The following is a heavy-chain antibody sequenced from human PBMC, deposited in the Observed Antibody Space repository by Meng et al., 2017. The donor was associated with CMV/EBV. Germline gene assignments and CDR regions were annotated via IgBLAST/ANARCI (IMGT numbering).Heavy chain of an antibody. J-gene: IGHJ4*02. Sequence: VYGGSFSGYYWSWIRQPPGKGLEWIGEINHSGSTNYNPSLKSRVTISVDTSKNQFSLKLSSVTAADTAVYYCARFRWSPAWGAFDYWGQGTLVTVST. V-gene: IGHV4-34*01. CDR3: ARFRWSPAWGAFDY. CDR1: GGSFSGYY. D-gene: IGHD3-16*01. CDR2: INHSGST.